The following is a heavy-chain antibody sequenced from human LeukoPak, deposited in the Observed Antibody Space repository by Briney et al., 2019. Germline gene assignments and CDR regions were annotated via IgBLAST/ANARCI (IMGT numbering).Heavy chain of an antibody. Sequence: SETLSLTCTVSGGSISSYYWSWIRQPAGKGLEWIGRIYGSGSTNYNPSLKSQVTMSVDTSKNQFSLKLSSVTAADTAVYYCARGGDVSGYYYSINYWGQGTLVTVSS. V-gene: IGHV4-4*07. D-gene: IGHD3-22*01. CDR1: GGSISSYY. CDR3: ARGGDVSGYYYSINY. CDR2: IYGSGST. J-gene: IGHJ4*02.